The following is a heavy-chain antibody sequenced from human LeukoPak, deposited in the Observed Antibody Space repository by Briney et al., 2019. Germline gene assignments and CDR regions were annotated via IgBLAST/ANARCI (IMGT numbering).Heavy chain of an antibody. CDR2: IYSGGST. CDR3: ARGPGSSPFDY. CDR1: GFTVSSNY. J-gene: IGHJ4*02. V-gene: IGHV3-53*01. D-gene: IGHD6-13*01. Sequence: GGSLRLSCAASGFTVSSNYMSWVRQAPGKGLEWVSVIYSGGSTYYADSVKGRFTISRDNSKNTLYLLMNSLRAEDTAVYYCARGPGSSPFDYWGQGTLVTVSS.